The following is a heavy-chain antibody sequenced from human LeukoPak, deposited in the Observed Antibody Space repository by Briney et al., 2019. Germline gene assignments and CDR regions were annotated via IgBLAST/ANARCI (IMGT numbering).Heavy chain of an antibody. J-gene: IGHJ5*02. D-gene: IGHD5-12*01. CDR3: ARSFRYSGYDYYFDP. V-gene: IGHV4-59*12. Sequence: PSETLSLTCTVSGGSISSYYWSWIRQPPGKGLEWIGYIYNSGSTNSNPSLKSRVTISLDKSKNQFSLELTSVTAADTAVYYCARSFRYSGYDYYFDPWGQGTLVTVSS. CDR1: GGSISSYY. CDR2: IYNSGST.